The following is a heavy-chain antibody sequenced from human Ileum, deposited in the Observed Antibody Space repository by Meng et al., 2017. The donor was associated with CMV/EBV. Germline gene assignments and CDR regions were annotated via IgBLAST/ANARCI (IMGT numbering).Heavy chain of an antibody. CDR3: ARSRQLRYFDY. CDR2: MYYSGST. V-gene: IGHV4-39*01. Sequence: CTVYGGSISKSFYYWGGIRQPTGKGREWSVTMYYSGSTYYNQALRSRVTISVDTSKNQFSLRLSSVTAADTAMYYCARSRQLRYFDYWGQGTLVTVSS. J-gene: IGHJ4*02. CDR1: GGSISKSFYY. D-gene: IGHD4-17*01.